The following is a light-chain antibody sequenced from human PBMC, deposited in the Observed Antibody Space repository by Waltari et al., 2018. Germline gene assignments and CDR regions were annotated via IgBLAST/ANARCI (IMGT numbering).Light chain of an antibody. CDR2: GAS. V-gene: IGKV3-20*01. CDR1: QSVSSSY. J-gene: IGKJ2*01. CDR3: QQYGSSPYT. Sequence: IVFTQSPGPLSLSPGERATLSCRASQSVSSSYLAWYQPKPGQAPRLLIYGASSRATGIPNRFSGSGSGTDFTLTISRLEPEDFAVYYCQQYGSSPYTFGQGTKLGIK.